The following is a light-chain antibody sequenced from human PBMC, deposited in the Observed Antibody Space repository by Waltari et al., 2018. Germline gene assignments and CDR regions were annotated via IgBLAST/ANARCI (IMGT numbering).Light chain of an antibody. CDR2: GAS. CDR1: QSVSSNY. V-gene: IGKV3-20*01. CDR3: QQYGSSPRT. Sequence: EIVLTQSPGTLSLSPGERATLSCRASQSVSSNYLAWYQQTPGQAPRLLIYGASNRATGIPDRFSGSGSGTDFTLTISRLEPKDFVVYYCQQYGSSPRTFGQGTKVEI. J-gene: IGKJ1*01.